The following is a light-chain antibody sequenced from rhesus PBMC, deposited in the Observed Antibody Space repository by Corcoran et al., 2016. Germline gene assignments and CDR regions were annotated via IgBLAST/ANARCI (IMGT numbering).Light chain of an antibody. CDR1: ENVNNY. V-gene: IGKV1-74*01. CDR2: KAS. Sequence: DIQMTQSPSSLSASVGDRVTITCRASENVNNYLNWYQQKPGKAPKLLIYKASTLQSGVPSRFSGSGSGTDYTFPLSSLQPEDVATYCCQRGYGTPFTFGPGTKLDIK. J-gene: IGKJ3*01. CDR3: QRGYGTPFT.